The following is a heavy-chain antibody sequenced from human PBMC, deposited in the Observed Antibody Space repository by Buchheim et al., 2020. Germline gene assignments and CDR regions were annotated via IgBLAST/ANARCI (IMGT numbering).Heavy chain of an antibody. CDR3: AKDDILGARKFAY. CDR2: VSGDAVTA. J-gene: IGHJ4*02. CDR1: GFTFSTFA. V-gene: IGHV3-23*01. D-gene: IGHD1-26*01. Sequence: EVHLLESGGGLLQPGGSLRLSCAASGFTFSTFAITWVRQAPGQGLEWVSCVSGDAVTAWYADPVKGRFTISRDNSKKTGYLQMNSLRAEDSALYYCAKDDILGARKFAYWGRGTL.